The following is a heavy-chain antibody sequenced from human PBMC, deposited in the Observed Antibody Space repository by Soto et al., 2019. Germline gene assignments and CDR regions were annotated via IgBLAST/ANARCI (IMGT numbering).Heavy chain of an antibody. CDR1: GYTFTSYG. Sequence: ASVKVSCKASGYTFTSYGISWARQAPGQGLEWMGWISAYNGNTNYAQKLQGRVTMTTDTSTSTAYMKLRSLRYDDTAVYYCARDIACWRGYYTGAFDIWRQVTMVTVSS. J-gene: IGHJ3*02. D-gene: IGHD3-3*01. CDR3: ARDIACWRGYYTGAFDI. CDR2: ISAYNGNT. V-gene: IGHV1-18*01.